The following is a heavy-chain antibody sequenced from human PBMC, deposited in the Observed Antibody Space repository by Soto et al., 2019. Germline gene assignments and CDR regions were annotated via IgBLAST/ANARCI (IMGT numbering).Heavy chain of an antibody. CDR2: IDPSDSYT. D-gene: IGHD2-2*01. Sequence: GESLKISCKGSGYSFTSYWISWVRQMPGKGLEWMGRIDPSDSYTNYSPSFQGHVTISADKSISTAYLQWSSLKASDTAMYYCAGLLVPAEAYYYYYGMDVWGQGTKVTVSS. CDR1: GYSFTSYW. CDR3: AGLLVPAEAYYYYYGMDV. V-gene: IGHV5-10-1*01. J-gene: IGHJ6*02.